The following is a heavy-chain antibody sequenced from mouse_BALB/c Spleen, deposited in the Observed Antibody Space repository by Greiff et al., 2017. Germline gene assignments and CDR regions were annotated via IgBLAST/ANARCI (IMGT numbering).Heavy chain of an antibody. V-gene: IGHV3-2*02. CDR1: GYSITSDYA. Sequence: VQLKESGPGLVKPSQSLSLTCTVTGYSITSDYAWNWIRQFPGNKLEWMGYISYSGSTSYNPSLKSRISITRDTSKNQFFLQLNSVTTEDTATYYCARSAGIFDYWGQGTTLTVSS. D-gene: IGHD4-1*01. CDR3: ARSAGIFDY. CDR2: ISYSGST. J-gene: IGHJ2*01.